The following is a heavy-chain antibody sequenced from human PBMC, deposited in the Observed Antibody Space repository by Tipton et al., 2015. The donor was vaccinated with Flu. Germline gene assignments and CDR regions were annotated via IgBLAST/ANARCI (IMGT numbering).Heavy chain of an antibody. CDR2: TYYRSKWYN. V-gene: IGHV6-1*01. D-gene: IGHD3-10*01. CDR3: ARDWFPGDSIYYYYGMDV. Sequence: LVKPTQTLSLTCAISGDSVSSNSAAWNWIRQSPSRGLEWLGRTYYRSKWYNDYAVSVKSRITINPDTSKNQFSLQLNSVTPEDTAVYYCARDWFPGDSIYYYYGMDVWGQGTTVTVSS. J-gene: IGHJ6*02. CDR1: GDSVSSNSAA.